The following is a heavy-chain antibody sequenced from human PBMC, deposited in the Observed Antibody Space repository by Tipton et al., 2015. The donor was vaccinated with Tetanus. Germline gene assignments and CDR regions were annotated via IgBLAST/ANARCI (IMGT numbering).Heavy chain of an antibody. Sequence: SLRLSCVASGFTFRSYWMSWVRQAPGKGLEWVANIKEDGSEMYYADSVKGRFTTSRDNARNSLSVHMNSLTAEDTAVYYCARLRVYCSTACYSREDYWAQGTLVTVSS. J-gene: IGHJ4*02. D-gene: IGHD2/OR15-2a*01. CDR3: ARLRVYCSTACYSREDY. V-gene: IGHV3-7*01. CDR1: GFTFRSYW. CDR2: IKEDGSEM.